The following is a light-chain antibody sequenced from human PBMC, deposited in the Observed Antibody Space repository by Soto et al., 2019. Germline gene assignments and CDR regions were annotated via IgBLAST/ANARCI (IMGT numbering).Light chain of an antibody. CDR2: KAS. CDR3: QQYSTYPWT. J-gene: IGKJ1*01. Sequence: DIQMTQSPSTLSASVGDRVTITCRASQPISTLLAWYQQRPGKAPNLLIYKASSLESGVPSRFSGSGSGTEFTLTISSLQPDDFATFCQQYSTYPWTFGQGTKVEVK. CDR1: QPISTL. V-gene: IGKV1-5*03.